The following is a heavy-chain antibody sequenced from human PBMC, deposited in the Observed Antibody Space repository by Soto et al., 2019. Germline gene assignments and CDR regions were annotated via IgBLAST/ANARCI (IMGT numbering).Heavy chain of an antibody. V-gene: IGHV1-2*04. CDR2: INPNSGGT. CDR1: GYTFTGYY. D-gene: IGHD3-22*01. J-gene: IGHJ4*02. Sequence: ASVKVSCKASGYTFTGYYMHWVRQAPGQGLEWMGWINPNSGGTNYAQKFQGWVTMTRDTSISTAYMELSRLRSDDTAVYYCARVESDSSGYYYFDYWGRGTLVTVSS. CDR3: ARVESDSSGYYYFDY.